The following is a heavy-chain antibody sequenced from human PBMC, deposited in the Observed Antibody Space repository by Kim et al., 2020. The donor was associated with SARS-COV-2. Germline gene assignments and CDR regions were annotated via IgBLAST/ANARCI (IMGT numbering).Heavy chain of an antibody. D-gene: IGHD6-6*01. Sequence: SETLSLTCTVSGASISSATFYWAWIRQPPGKGLEWIGTVFYSGSLYYNPSLKSRVTISIDTSKNQFSLKVSSVTAADTAVYYCARLWSSSVYAMDIWGQGTTVTVSS. V-gene: IGHV4-39*01. CDR3: ARLWSSSVYAMDI. CDR2: VFYSGSL. CDR1: GASISSATFY. J-gene: IGHJ6*02.